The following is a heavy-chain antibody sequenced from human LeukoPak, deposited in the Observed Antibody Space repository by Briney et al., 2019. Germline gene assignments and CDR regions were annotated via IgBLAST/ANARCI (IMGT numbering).Heavy chain of an antibody. J-gene: IGHJ6*04. CDR2: INAGNGNI. Sequence: GASVKVSCKASGYTFTSYAMHWVRQAPGQRLEWMGWINAGNGNIKYSQKFQGRVTITRDTSASTAYMELSSLRSEDTAVYYCARDGWGVTTAHYYYGMDVWGKGTTVTVSS. CDR3: ARDGWGVTTAHYYYGMDV. CDR1: GYTFTSYA. V-gene: IGHV1-3*01. D-gene: IGHD4-11*01.